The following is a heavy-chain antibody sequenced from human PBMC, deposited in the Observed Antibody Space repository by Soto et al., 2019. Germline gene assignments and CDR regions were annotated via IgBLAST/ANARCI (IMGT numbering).Heavy chain of an antibody. CDR3: ARDRPRPGTSDY. CDR2: INPSGGST. Sequence: ASVKVSFKASGYTFTSYYMHWVRQAPGQGLEWMGVINPSGGSTSYAQKFQGRVTMTRDTSTSTVYMELSSLRSEDTAVYYCARDRPRPGTSDYWGQGTLVTVSS. J-gene: IGHJ4*02. V-gene: IGHV1-46*01. D-gene: IGHD1-7*01. CDR1: GYTFTSYY.